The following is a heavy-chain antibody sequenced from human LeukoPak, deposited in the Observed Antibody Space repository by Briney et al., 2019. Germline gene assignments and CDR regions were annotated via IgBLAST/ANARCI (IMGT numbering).Heavy chain of an antibody. D-gene: IGHD2-2*01. CDR1: GYTFTSYY. CDR2: INPSGGST. J-gene: IGHJ3*02. Sequence: ASVKVSCKASGYTFTSYYMHWVRQAPGQGLEWMGIINPSGGSTSYAQKFQGRVTMTRDTSTSTVYMELSSLRSEDTAVYYCARSVVPAAHGGAFDIWGQGTMVTVSS. V-gene: IGHV1-46*01. CDR3: ARSVVPAAHGGAFDI.